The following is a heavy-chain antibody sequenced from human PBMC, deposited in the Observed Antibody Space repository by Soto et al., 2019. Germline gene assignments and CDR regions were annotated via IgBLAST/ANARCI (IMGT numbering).Heavy chain of an antibody. D-gene: IGHD3-16*01. V-gene: IGHV3-74*01. CDR3: GRGEGGGVEL. J-gene: IGHJ3*01. CDR1: GFTFNYYW. Sequence: EVQLVESEGGLVQRGGSLRLSCAASGFTFNYYWMHWVRQAPGQGLVWVSHIQNDGSRTTYADSVKGRFTISRDNAKNTLYRQRDSLRGEGRAVYCCGRGEGGGVELWGQGTRVTVSS. CDR2: IQNDGSRT.